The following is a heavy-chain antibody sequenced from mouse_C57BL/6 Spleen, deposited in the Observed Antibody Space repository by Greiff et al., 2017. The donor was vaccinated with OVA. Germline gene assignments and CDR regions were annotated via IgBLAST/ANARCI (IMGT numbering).Heavy chain of an antibody. CDR1: GFTFSSYA. Sequence: EVKLMESGGGLVKPGGSLKLSCAASGFTFSSYAMSWVRQTPEKRLEWVATISDGGSYTYYPDNVKGRFTISRDNAKNNLYLQMSHLKSEDTAMYYCARDYYGSSYEYFDVWGTGTTVTVSS. V-gene: IGHV5-4*01. D-gene: IGHD1-1*01. CDR3: ARDYYGSSYEYFDV. CDR2: ISDGGSYT. J-gene: IGHJ1*03.